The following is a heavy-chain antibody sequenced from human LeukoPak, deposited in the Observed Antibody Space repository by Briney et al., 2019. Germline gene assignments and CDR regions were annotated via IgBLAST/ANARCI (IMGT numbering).Heavy chain of an antibody. CDR2: IKQDGSEK. J-gene: IGHJ4*02. D-gene: IGHD3-16*01. Sequence: GGSLRLSCAASGFTFSSYWMSWVRQAPGKGLEWVANIKQDGSEKYYVDSVKGRFTVSRDSSKNTLYLQMNSLRAEDTAVYYCAKDGALYPFFFDFWGRGILVTVSS. V-gene: IGHV3-7*03. CDR1: GFTFSSYW. CDR3: AKDGALYPFFFDF.